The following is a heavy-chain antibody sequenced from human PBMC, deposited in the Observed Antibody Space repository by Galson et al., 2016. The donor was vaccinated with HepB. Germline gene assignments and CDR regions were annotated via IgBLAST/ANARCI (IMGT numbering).Heavy chain of an antibody. J-gene: IGHJ4*02. V-gene: IGHV3-11*06. D-gene: IGHD3-16*01. CDR2: ISGSSTYT. Sequence: SLRLSCAASGFAFSDSYMGWIRQAPGKGLEWVSYISGSSTYTDYADSVKGRFTISRDNAKNSLSLQMNSLRAEDTAVYYCASIWGGYYGEAYWGQGTLVTVSS. CDR3: ASIWGGYYGEAY. CDR1: GFAFSDSY.